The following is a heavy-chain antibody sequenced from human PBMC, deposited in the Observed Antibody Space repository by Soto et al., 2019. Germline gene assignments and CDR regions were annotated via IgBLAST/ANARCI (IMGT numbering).Heavy chain of an antibody. CDR3: ARDSGYSYGPPDY. V-gene: IGHV3-48*01. J-gene: IGHJ4*02. CDR2: ISSSSSTI. CDR1: GFTFSSYS. Sequence: EVQLVESGGGLVQPGGSLRLSCAASGFTFSSYSMNWVRQAPGKGLEWVSYISSSSSTIYYADSVKGRFTISRDNAKNSLYLQMNSLRAEDTAVYSCARDSGYSYGPPDYWGQGTLVTVSS. D-gene: IGHD5-18*01.